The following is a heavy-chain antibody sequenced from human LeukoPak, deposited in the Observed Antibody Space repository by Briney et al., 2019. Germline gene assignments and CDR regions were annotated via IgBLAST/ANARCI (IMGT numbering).Heavy chain of an antibody. Sequence: QSGGSLRLSCAASGFTFSSYEMNWVRQAPGKGLEWVSYISSSGSTIYYADSVKGRFTVSRDNAKNSLYLQINRLRAEDTAVYYCARALSPYDNSGSWYWGQGTMVTVSS. D-gene: IGHD3-22*01. J-gene: IGHJ4*02. V-gene: IGHV3-48*03. CDR2: ISSSGSTI. CDR3: ARALSPYDNSGSWY. CDR1: GFTFSSYE.